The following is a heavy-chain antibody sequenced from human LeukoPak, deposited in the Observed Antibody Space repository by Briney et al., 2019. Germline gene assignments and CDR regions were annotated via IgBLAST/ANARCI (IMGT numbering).Heavy chain of an antibody. CDR3: ARDRAPSEIQPARYYFYYGLDV. D-gene: IGHD1-1*01. CDR1: GYTFTGYY. CDR2: INPNSGVT. Sequence: GASVKVSCKASGYTFTGYYLNWVRQAPGQGLEWMGWINPNSGVTDYAQKFQDRVTMTRDTSISTTYMELRSLGSGDTAVDYCARDRAPSEIQPARYYFYYGLDVWGQGATVTVSS. V-gene: IGHV1-2*02. J-gene: IGHJ6*02.